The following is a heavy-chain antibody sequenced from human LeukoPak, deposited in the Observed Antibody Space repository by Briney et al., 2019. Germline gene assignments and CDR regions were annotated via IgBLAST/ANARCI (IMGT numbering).Heavy chain of an antibody. CDR3: AEDRLTMIVVVTPYFDY. V-gene: IGHV3-30*18. D-gene: IGHD3-22*01. CDR2: ISYDGSNK. J-gene: IGHJ4*02. Sequence: GRSLRLSCAASGFTFSSYGMHWVRQAPGKGLEWVAVISYDGSNKYYADSVKGRFTISRDNSKNTLYLQMNSLRAEDTAVYYCAEDRLTMIVVVTPYFDYWGQGTLVTVSS. CDR1: GFTFSSYG.